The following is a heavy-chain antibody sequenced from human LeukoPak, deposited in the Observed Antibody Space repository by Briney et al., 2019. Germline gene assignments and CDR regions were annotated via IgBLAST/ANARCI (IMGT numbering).Heavy chain of an antibody. CDR3: AKMEDDWCSSTSCYPNYYYYGMDV. J-gene: IGHJ6*02. CDR2: IRGRGGST. CDR1: GFTFSSSA. Sequence: QTGGSLRISCAAPGFTFSSSAMRRGRQAPGKGREWVSAIRGRGGSTYYADSVNGRFTISRDNSKSTLYMQMNSLRDEDTAVYYCAKMEDDWCSSTSCYPNYYYYGMDVWGQGTTVTVSS. D-gene: IGHD2-2*01. V-gene: IGHV3-23*01.